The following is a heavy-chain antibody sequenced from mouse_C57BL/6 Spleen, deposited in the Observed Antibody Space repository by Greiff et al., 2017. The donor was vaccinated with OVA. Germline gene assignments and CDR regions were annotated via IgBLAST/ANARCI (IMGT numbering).Heavy chain of an antibody. CDR3: AKAYYDYDDYAMDY. D-gene: IGHD2-4*01. V-gene: IGHV1-50*01. CDR1: GYTFTSYW. CDR2: IDPSDSYT. Sequence: QVQLQQPGAELVKPGASVKLSCKASGYTFTSYWMQWVKQRPGQGLEWIGEIDPSDSYTNYNQKFKGKATLTVDTSSSTAYMQLSSLTSEDSAVYYCAKAYYDYDDYAMDYWGQGTSVTVSS. J-gene: IGHJ4*01.